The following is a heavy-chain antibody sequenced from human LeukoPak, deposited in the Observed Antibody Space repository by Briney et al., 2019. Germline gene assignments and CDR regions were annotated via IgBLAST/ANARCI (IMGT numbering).Heavy chain of an antibody. CDR1: GGSISSYY. CDR3: ARASSSWYAGVFDI. J-gene: IGHJ3*02. Sequence: PSETLSLTCIASGGSISSYYWSWIRQPPGKGLEWIGYIYYSGSTHYNPSLKSRVTISVDTSKNQFSLKLSSVTAADTAVYYCARASSSWYAGVFDIWGQGTMVTVSS. V-gene: IGHV4-59*01. D-gene: IGHD6-13*01. CDR2: IYYSGST.